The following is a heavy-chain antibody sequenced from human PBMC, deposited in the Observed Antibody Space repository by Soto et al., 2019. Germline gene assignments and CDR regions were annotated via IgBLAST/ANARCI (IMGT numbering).Heavy chain of an antibody. Sequence: PGGSLRLSCAASGFTFGNYWMHWVRQAPGKGLVWVSRISDYGRINYADSVKDRFIISRDDAKSELYLQLNDLRAEDTAMYYCARGGLEPFDHWGQEALVTVSS. CDR2: ISDYGRI. CDR3: ARGGLEPFDH. D-gene: IGHD1-1*01. CDR1: GFTFGNYW. J-gene: IGHJ4*02. V-gene: IGHV3-74*01.